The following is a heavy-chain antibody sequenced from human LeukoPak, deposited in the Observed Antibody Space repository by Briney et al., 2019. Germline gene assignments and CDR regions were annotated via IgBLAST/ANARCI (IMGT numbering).Heavy chain of an antibody. V-gene: IGHV4-39*07. J-gene: IGHJ4*02. Sequence: PSETLSLTCTVSGGSISSSSYYWGWIRQPPGKGLEWIGSIYYSGSTYYNPSLKSRVTISVDTSKNQFSLKLSSVTAADTAVYYCARDLKFQPGTFSVGGNSVFDYWGQGTLVTVSS. CDR2: IYYSGST. D-gene: IGHD4-23*01. CDR3: ARDLKFQPGTFSVGGNSVFDY. CDR1: GGSISSSSYY.